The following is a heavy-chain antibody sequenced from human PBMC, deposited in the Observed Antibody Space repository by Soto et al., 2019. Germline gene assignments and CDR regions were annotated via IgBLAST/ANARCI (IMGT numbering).Heavy chain of an antibody. J-gene: IGHJ4*02. CDR1: GGSISSYY. CDR2: IYYSGST. Sequence: PSETLSLTCTVSGGSISSYYWSWIRQPPGKGLEWIGYIYYSGSTNYNPSLKSRVTISVDTSKNQFSLKLSSVTAADTAVYYCARAEPPSPGTIDYWGQGTLVTVSS. CDR3: ARAEPPSPGTIDY. V-gene: IGHV4-59*01. D-gene: IGHD1-1*01.